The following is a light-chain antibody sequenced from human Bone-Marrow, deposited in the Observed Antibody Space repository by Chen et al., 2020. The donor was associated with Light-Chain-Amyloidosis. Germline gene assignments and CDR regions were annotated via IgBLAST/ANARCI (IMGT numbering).Light chain of an antibody. CDR3: SSYTSSGTWV. V-gene: IGLV2-14*01. Sequence: QSALTQPASVSGSPGHSITLSCTGAISDVDSYKSVSWYQQHPGKAPKLLIFDVTDRPSGVSNRFSGSKSGTTASLTISGLQAEDEADYFCSSYTSSGTWVFGGGTKLTVL. CDR1: ISDVDSYKS. J-gene: IGLJ3*02. CDR2: DVT.